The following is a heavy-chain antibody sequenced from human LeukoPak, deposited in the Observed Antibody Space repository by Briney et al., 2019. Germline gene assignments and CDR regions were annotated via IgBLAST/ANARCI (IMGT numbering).Heavy chain of an antibody. CDR1: GGSVSSYY. J-gene: IGHJ4*02. CDR3: ARDPSYCSSTSCLPAKR. Sequence: PSETLSLTCTVSGGSVSSYYWSWIRQPPGKGLEWVGFIYYSGSTNYNPSLKSRVTISVDTSKNQLSLKLSSVTAADTAVYYCARDPSYCSSTSCLPAKRWGQGTLVTVSS. V-gene: IGHV4-59*02. CDR2: IYYSGST. D-gene: IGHD2-2*01.